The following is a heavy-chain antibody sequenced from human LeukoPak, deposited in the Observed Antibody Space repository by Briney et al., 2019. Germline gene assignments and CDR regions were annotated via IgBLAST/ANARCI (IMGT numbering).Heavy chain of an antibody. V-gene: IGHV3-21*06. D-gene: IGHD5-12*01. CDR1: GFTVRSYY. J-gene: IGHJ6*03. Sequence: GGSLRLSCAASGFTVRSYYMAWVRQAPGKGLEWVSCIHGSASYNYYADSVKGRFTISRDSAKNSLYLEMSSLRVEDTAVYYCVRAFGGYDSQRFYYNMDVWGKGTTVTVSS. CDR3: VRAFGGYDSQRFYYNMDV. CDR2: IHGSASYN.